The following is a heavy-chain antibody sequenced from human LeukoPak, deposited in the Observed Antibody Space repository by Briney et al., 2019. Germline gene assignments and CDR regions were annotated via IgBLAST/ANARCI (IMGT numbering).Heavy chain of an antibody. CDR1: GFTFSSYA. V-gene: IGHV3-23*01. J-gene: IGHJ4*02. CDR2: ISGSGGSA. CDR3: ARADY. Sequence: SGGSLRLSCAASGFTFSSYAMSWVRRAPGKGLEWVSSISGSGGSADYADSVKGRFTISRDNAKNSLYLQMNSLRAEDTAVYYCARADYWGQGTLVTVSS.